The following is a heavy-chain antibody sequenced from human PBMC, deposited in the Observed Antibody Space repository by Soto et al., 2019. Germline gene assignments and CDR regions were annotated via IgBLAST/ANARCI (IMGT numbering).Heavy chain of an antibody. Sequence: PGESLKISCKASGYNFGAYWIGWVRQMPGRGLEWMGLIFPGDSDTRYSPSFQGQVTISADKSISAVYLQWRSLKASDTATYFCERGGFIGTPPDYWGQGTRVTVSS. D-gene: IGHD1-1*01. CDR2: IFPGDSDT. J-gene: IGHJ4*02. CDR3: ERGGFIGTPPDY. CDR1: GYNFGAYW. V-gene: IGHV5-51*01.